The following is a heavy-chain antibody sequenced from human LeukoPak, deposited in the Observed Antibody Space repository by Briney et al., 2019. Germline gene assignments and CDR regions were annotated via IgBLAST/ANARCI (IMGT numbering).Heavy chain of an antibody. CDR2: VRYDGSNK. CDR1: GFIFSDYG. D-gene: IGHD1/OR15-1a*01. V-gene: IGHV3-30*02. CDR3: AKEGTASKPSDLDY. J-gene: IGHJ4*02. Sequence: GGSLRLSCAASGFIFSDYGMHWVRQAPGKGLEWVAFVRYDGSNKYYLASVKGRFTISRDSSKNTVYLQMNSLRAEDTAVYYCAKEGTASKPSDLDYWGQGTLVTVSS.